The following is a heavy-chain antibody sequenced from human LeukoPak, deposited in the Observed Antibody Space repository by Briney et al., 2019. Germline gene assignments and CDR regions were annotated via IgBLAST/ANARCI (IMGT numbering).Heavy chain of an antibody. CDR2: IYYSGST. CDR1: GGSISSNSYY. CDR3: ARDRYYYDSSGSPFDY. Sequence: PSETLSLTCAVSGGSISSNSYYWGWIRQPPGEGLEWIGSIYYSGSTYYKSSLKSRVTISVDTSKNHFSLKLSSVTAADTAVYYCARDRYYYDSSGSPFDYWGQGTLVTVSS. D-gene: IGHD3-22*01. V-gene: IGHV4-39*02. J-gene: IGHJ4*02.